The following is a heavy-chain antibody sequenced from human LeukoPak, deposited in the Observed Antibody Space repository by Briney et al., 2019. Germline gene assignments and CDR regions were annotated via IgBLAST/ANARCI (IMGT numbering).Heavy chain of an antibody. CDR2: INHSGST. J-gene: IGHJ4*02. Sequence: PSETLSLTCAVYGGSFSGYYWSWIRQPPGKGLEWIGEINHSGSTNYNPSLKSRVTISVDTSKNQFSLKLSSVTAADTAVYYCARVEIVVVVAATGFDYWGQGTLVTVSS. CDR3: ARVEIVVVVAATGFDY. D-gene: IGHD2-15*01. V-gene: IGHV4-34*01. CDR1: GGSFSGYY.